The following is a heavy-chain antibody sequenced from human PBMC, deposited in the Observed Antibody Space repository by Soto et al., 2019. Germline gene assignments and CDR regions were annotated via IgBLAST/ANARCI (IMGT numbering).Heavy chain of an antibody. CDR1: GFTFSSYG. CDR3: ARDLGELSLWMDY. D-gene: IGHD3-16*02. CDR2: IWYDGSNK. J-gene: IGHJ4*02. Sequence: QVQLVESGGGVVQPGRSLRLSCAASGFTFSSYGMHWVRQAPGKGLEWVAVIWYDGSNKYYADSVKGRFTISRDNSKNTLYLQMNSLRAEDTAVYYCARDLGELSLWMDYWGLGTLVTVSS. V-gene: IGHV3-33*01.